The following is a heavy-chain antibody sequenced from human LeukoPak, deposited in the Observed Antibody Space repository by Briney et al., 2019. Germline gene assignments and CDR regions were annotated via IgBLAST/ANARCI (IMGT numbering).Heavy chain of an antibody. V-gene: IGHV3-53*01. D-gene: IGHD2-21*02. CDR2: IYSGGST. Sequence: PGGSLRRSCAGSGFTSSSNYMSWVGQAQGKGLEGGSVIYSGGSTYYADSVKGRFTISRDNSKNTLYLQMNSLRAEDTAVYYCARECRDCFDWGQGTLVTVSS. CDR1: GFTSSSNY. CDR3: ARECRDCFD. J-gene: IGHJ4*02.